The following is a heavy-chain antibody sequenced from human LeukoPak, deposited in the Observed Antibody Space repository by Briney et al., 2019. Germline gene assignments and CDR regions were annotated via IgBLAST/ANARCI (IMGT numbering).Heavy chain of an antibody. CDR1: GYTFTSYY. Sequence: ASVKVSCKASGYTFTSYYMHWVRQAPGQGLEWMGWISGHNGNTNYAQKFQGRVTMTTDTSAGTAYMELRSLRSDDTAVFYCARADSYSSGHPRGGYWGQGTLVTVSS. D-gene: IGHD6-19*01. V-gene: IGHV1-18*04. J-gene: IGHJ4*02. CDR2: ISGHNGNT. CDR3: ARADSYSSGHPRGGY.